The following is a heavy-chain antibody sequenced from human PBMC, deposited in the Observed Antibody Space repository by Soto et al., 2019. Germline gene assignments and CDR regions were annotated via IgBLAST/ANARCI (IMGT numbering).Heavy chain of an antibody. D-gene: IGHD3-3*01. V-gene: IGHV1-18*01. J-gene: IGHJ6*03. Sequence: ASVKVSCKASGYTFTSYGISWVRQAPGQGLEWMGWISAYNGNTNYAQKLQGRVTMTTDTSTSTAYMELRSLRSDDTAVYYCASGYYRYYYYYTVDWGKGPTVTV. CDR1: GYTFTSYG. CDR2: ISAYNGNT. CDR3: ASGYYRYYYYYTVD.